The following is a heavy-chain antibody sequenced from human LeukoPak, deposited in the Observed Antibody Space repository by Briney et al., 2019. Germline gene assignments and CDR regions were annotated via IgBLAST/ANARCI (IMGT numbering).Heavy chain of an antibody. Sequence: ASVKASCKASGYTFTGYYMHWVRQAPGQGLEWMGRINPNSGGTNYAQKFQGRVTMTRDASISTAYMELSRLRSDDTAVYYCARMSIAARRFDYWGQGTLVTVSS. CDR1: GYTFTGYY. CDR3: ARMSIAARRFDY. CDR2: INPNSGGT. D-gene: IGHD6-6*01. J-gene: IGHJ4*02. V-gene: IGHV1-2*06.